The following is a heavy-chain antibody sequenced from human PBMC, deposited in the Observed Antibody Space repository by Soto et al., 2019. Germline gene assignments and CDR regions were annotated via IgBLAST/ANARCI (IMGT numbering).Heavy chain of an antibody. Sequence: QVQLVESGGGVVQPGRSLRLSCAASGFTFSSYGMHWVRQAPGKGLEWVAVISYDGSNKYYADSVKGRFTISRDNSMNTLYLQMNSLRAEDTAVYYCSKDLWCSGLNWFAPWGQGSLVTVS. CDR2: ISYDGSNK. CDR3: SKDLWCSGLNWFAP. V-gene: IGHV3-30*18. CDR1: GFTFSSYG. J-gene: IGHJ5*02. D-gene: IGHD2-21*01.